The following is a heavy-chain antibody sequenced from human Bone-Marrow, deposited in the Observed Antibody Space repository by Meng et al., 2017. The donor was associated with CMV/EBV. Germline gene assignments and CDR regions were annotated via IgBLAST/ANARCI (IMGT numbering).Heavy chain of an antibody. J-gene: IGHJ5*02. CDR2: INPNSGGT. Sequence: ASVKVSCKASGYTFTDYYMHWVRQAPGQGLEWMGWINPNSGGTNYAQKFQGSVTMTRDTSTSTTYMELSRLRSDDTAVYYCARARPDYYDASFYYPNWFDPWGQGTLVTVSS. D-gene: IGHD3-22*01. CDR3: ARARPDYYDASFYYPNWFDP. CDR1: GYTFTDYY. V-gene: IGHV1-2*02.